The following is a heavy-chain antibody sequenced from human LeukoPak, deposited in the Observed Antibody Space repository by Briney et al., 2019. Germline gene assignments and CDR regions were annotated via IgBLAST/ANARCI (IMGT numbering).Heavy chain of an antibody. V-gene: IGHV4-38-2*01. CDR1: GYSISSGYY. CDR3: ARGEGHCSSTSCRPQFWDY. D-gene: IGHD2-2*01. J-gene: IGHJ4*02. Sequence: SETLSLTCAVSGYSISSGYYWGWIRQPPGKGLEWIGSIYHSGSTYYNPSLKSRVTISVDTSKNQFSLKLSSVTAADTAVYYCARGEGHCSSTSCRPQFWDYWGQGTLVTVSS. CDR2: IYHSGST.